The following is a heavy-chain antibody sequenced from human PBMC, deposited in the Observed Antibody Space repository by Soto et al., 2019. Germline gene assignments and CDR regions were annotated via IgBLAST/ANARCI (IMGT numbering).Heavy chain of an antibody. CDR2: IDPSDSYT. Sequence: GESLKISCQGSGYTFTGHWISWVRQMPGKGLEWMGRIDPSDSYTDYSPTVQGHVTMSADKSINTAYLQWSSLQASDTAAYYCTRHTGYDSSLDYWGQGTLVPLSS. D-gene: IGHD5-12*01. CDR1: GYTFTGHW. CDR3: TRHTGYDSSLDY. J-gene: IGHJ4*02. V-gene: IGHV5-10-1*01.